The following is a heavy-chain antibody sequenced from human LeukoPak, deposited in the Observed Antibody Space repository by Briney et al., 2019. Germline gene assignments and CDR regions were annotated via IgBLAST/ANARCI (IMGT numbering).Heavy chain of an antibody. J-gene: IGHJ5*02. V-gene: IGHV5-51*01. CDR1: GYSFTSYW. D-gene: IGHD2-2*01. CDR2: IYPGDSDT. CDR3: AREGGYCSSTSCYDLDP. Sequence: GESLKISCKGSGYSFTSYWIGWVRQMPGKGLEWMGIIYPGDSDTRYSPSFQGQVTISADKSISTAYLQWSSLKASDTAMYYCAREGGYCSSTSCYDLDPWGQGTLVTVSS.